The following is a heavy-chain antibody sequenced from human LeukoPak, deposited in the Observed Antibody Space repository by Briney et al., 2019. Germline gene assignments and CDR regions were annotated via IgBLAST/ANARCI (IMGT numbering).Heavy chain of an antibody. CDR3: ARGDVTGEGDY. V-gene: IGHV3-7*01. J-gene: IGHJ4*02. CDR2: INSDGSEG. CDR1: GFTFSGFW. D-gene: IGHD7-27*01. Sequence: GGSLRLSCAVSGFTFSGFWMSWSRQAPGKGLEWVASINSDGSEGYYADVVKGRFTISRDNSKNTLYLQMNSLRAEDTAVYYCARGDVTGEGDYWGQGTLVTVSS.